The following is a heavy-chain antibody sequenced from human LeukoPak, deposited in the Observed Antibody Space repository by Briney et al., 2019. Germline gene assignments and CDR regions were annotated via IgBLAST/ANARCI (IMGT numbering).Heavy chain of an antibody. CDR1: GGSISSYY. Sequence: PSETLSLTCTVSGGSISSYYWSWIRQPAGKGLEWIGRVYNSGSTHYNPSLKSRVTMSVDTSMNQFSLKLSSVTAADTAVYYCARCLSTGIFDYWGQGTLVTVSS. D-gene: IGHD1-1*01. J-gene: IGHJ4*02. V-gene: IGHV4-4*07. CDR2: VYNSGST. CDR3: ARCLSTGIFDY.